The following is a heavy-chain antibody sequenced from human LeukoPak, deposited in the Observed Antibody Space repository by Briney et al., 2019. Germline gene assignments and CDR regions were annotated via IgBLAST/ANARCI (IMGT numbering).Heavy chain of an antibody. D-gene: IGHD5-24*01. CDR1: GYTFTSYY. CDR3: ARDLGTGWLQLLPGFDY. CDR2: INPGGGST. Sequence: ASVKVSCKASGYTFTSYYMHWVRQAPGQGLEWMGIINPGGGSTSYAQKFQGRVTMTRDTSTSTVYMELSSLRSEDTAVYYCARDLGTGWLQLLPGFDYWGQGTLVTVSS. V-gene: IGHV1-46*01. J-gene: IGHJ4*02.